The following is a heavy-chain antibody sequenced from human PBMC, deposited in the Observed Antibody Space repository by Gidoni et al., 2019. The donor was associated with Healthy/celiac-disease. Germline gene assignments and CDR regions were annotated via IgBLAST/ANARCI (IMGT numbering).Heavy chain of an antibody. D-gene: IGHD6-19*01. CDR3: ARTSIAVAGTAAWFDP. Sequence: EVQLVESGGGLVQPGGALRRSWAAAGFTVSSNYMSWVRQAPGKGLEWVSVIYSGGSTYYADSVKGRFTISRHNSKNTLYLQMNSLRAEDTAVYYCARTSIAVAGTAAWFDPWGQGTLVTVSS. J-gene: IGHJ5*02. CDR2: IYSGGST. CDR1: GFTVSSNY. V-gene: IGHV3-53*04.